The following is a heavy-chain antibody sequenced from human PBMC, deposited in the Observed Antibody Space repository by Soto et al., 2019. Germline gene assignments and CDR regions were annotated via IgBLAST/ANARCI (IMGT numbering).Heavy chain of an antibody. Sequence: GASVKVSCKASGYTFTSYAMNWVRQAPGQRLEWMGWINAGNGNTKYSQKFQGRVTITRDTSASTAYMELSSLRSEDTAVYYCARDPGYSYGLPHWGQGTLVTVSS. CDR3: ARDPGYSYGLPH. J-gene: IGHJ4*02. CDR1: GYTFTSYA. CDR2: INAGNGNT. D-gene: IGHD5-18*01. V-gene: IGHV1-3*01.